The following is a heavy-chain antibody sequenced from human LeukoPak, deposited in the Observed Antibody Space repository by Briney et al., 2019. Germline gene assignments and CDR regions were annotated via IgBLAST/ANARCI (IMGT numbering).Heavy chain of an antibody. V-gene: IGHV1-3*01. CDR1: GYTFTSYA. CDR2: INAGNGNT. D-gene: IGHD2-15*01. J-gene: IGHJ6*02. CDR3: ARYCSGGSCYGDYYYYGMDV. Sequence: ASVKVSCKASGYTFTSYAMHWVRQAPGQRLEWMGWINAGNGNTKYSQKFQGRVTITRDTSTSTVYMELSSLRSEDTAVYYCARYCSGGSCYGDYYYYGMDVWGQGTTVTVSS.